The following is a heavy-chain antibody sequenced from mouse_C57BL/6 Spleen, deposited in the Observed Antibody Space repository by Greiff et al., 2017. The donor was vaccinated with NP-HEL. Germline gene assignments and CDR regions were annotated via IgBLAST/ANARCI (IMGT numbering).Heavy chain of an antibody. CDR1: GFTFTDYY. Sequence: EVKLVESGGGLVQPGGSLSLSCAASGFTFTDYYMSWVRQPPGKALEWLGFIRNKANGYTTEYSASVKGRFTISRDNSQSILYLQMNALRAEDSATYYCARGRGSSGYFDVWGTGTTVTVSS. CDR2: IRNKANGYTT. CDR3: ARGRGSSGYFDV. D-gene: IGHD1-1*01. J-gene: IGHJ1*03. V-gene: IGHV7-3*01.